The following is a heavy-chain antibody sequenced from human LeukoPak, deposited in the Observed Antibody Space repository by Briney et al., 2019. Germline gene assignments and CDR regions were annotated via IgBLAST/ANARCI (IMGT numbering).Heavy chain of an antibody. V-gene: IGHV3-74*01. CDR3: AKVGDSSGYYPTYFDY. Sequence: GGSLRLSCAASGFSFRSHWIYWVRQAPGKGLVWISQISPDGSRTTYADSVKGRFTISRDTSKNTLYLQMNSLRAEDTAVYYCAKVGDSSGYYPTYFDYWGQGTLVTVSS. CDR1: GFSFRSHW. D-gene: IGHD3-22*01. CDR2: ISPDGSRT. J-gene: IGHJ4*02.